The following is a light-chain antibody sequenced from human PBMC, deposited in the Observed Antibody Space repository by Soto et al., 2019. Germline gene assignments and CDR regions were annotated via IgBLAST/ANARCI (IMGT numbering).Light chain of an antibody. J-gene: IGKJ4*01. CDR1: QSLSSW. CDR2: KAS. Sequence: DIPMTQSPSTLSASVGDRVTISCRASQSLSSWLVWYQQKPGKVPKLLIYKASSLVSGVPSRFSGSESGTEFTLTISSLQPDDFATYYCQQYHSYPLTFGGGTKVEIK. CDR3: QQYHSYPLT. V-gene: IGKV1-5*03.